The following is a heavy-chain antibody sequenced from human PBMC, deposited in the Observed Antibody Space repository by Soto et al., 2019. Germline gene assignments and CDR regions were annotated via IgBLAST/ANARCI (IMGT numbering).Heavy chain of an antibody. V-gene: IGHV3-48*03. CDR2: ISSSGSTI. CDR1: GFTFSSYE. Sequence: VGSLRLSCAASGFTFSSYEMNWVRQAPGKGLEWVSYISSSGSTIYYADSVKGRFTISRDNAKNSLYLQMNSLRAEDTAVYYCASGGARTTGFYYYYGMDVWGQGTTVTVSS. D-gene: IGHD1-7*01. J-gene: IGHJ6*02. CDR3: ASGGARTTGFYYYYGMDV.